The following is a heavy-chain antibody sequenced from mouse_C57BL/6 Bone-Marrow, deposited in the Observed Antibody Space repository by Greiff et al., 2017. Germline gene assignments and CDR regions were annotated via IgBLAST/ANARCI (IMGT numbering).Heavy chain of an antibody. V-gene: IGHV1-74*01. CDR2: IHPSDSDT. Sequence: QVQLQQPGAELVKPGASVKVSCKASGYTFTSYWMHWVKQRPGQGLEWIGRIHPSDSDTNYNQKFKGKATLTVDKSSSIAYMQLSSLTSEDSAVYYCAMRNYGSYFDYWGQGTTLTVSS. J-gene: IGHJ2*01. D-gene: IGHD1-1*01. CDR3: AMRNYGSYFDY. CDR1: GYTFTSYW.